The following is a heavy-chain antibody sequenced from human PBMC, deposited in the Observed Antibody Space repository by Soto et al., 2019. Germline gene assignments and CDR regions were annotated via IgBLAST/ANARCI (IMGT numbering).Heavy chain of an antibody. Sequence: PGGSLRLSCVASGFTFSNFAMAWVRQAPGEGLEWVSAISGSGDDTFYADSMKGRFTISRDNSKNIVYLQINSLRAEDTALYYCATTAATYQYWGQGTLVTVSS. V-gene: IGHV3-23*01. CDR2: ISGSGDDT. D-gene: IGHD4-17*01. CDR1: GFTFSNFA. J-gene: IGHJ1*01. CDR3: ATTAATYQY.